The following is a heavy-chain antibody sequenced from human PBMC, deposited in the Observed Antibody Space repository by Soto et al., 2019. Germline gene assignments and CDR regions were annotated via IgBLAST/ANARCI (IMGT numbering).Heavy chain of an antibody. CDR1: GYTFTVYD. D-gene: IGHD1-1*01. Sequence: ASVKVSCKTSGYTFTVYDLNWVRQAPGQGLEYMGWVSPENRNAGYAPQFRGRVSMTTDTSISTAYLELTNLTYEDTAVYYCEVTTGFWGQGTMVTVSS. J-gene: IGHJ4*02. V-gene: IGHV1-8*01. CDR3: EVTTGF. CDR2: VSPENRNA.